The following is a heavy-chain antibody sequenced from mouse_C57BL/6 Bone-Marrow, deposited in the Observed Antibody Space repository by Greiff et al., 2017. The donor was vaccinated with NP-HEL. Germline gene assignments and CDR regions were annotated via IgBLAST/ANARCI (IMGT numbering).Heavy chain of an antibody. CDR3: ARSSYYYGSSPHYYAMDY. CDR2: IYPSDSET. CDR1: GYTFTSYW. V-gene: IGHV1-61*01. Sequence: QVQLQQPGAELVRPGSSVKLSCKASGYTFTSYWMDWVKQRPGQGLEWIGNIYPSDSETHYNQKFKDKATLTVDKSSSTAYMQLSSLTSEDSAVDYCARSSYYYGSSPHYYAMDYWGQGTSVTVSS. J-gene: IGHJ4*01. D-gene: IGHD1-1*01.